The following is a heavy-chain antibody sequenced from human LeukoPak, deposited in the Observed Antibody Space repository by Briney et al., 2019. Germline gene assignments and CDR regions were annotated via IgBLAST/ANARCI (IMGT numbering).Heavy chain of an antibody. D-gene: IGHD3-3*01. Sequence: SXXLSLTCXVYGXSXSXYXXSWIRQPPGKXLEWXGEXNHSGSTNYNPSLKSRVTISVDTSKNQFSLKLSSVTAADTAVYYCARGHTHLYDFWSGRNKPRRFDPWGQGTLVTVSS. CDR1: GXSXSXYX. J-gene: IGHJ5*02. V-gene: IGHV4-34*01. CDR3: ARGHTHLYDFWSGRNKPRRFDP. CDR2: XNHSGST.